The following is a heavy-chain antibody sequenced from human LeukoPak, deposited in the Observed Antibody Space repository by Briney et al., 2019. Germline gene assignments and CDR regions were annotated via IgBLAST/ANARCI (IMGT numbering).Heavy chain of an antibody. J-gene: IGHJ3*02. D-gene: IGHD3-3*01. V-gene: IGHV4-30-2*01. CDR2: IYHSGST. Sequence: SETLSLTCTVSGGSISSGGYYWSWIRQPPGKGLEWIGYIYHSGSTYYNPSLKSRVTISVDTSKNQFSLKLSSVTAADTAVYYCASRFSDTDAFDIWGQGTMVTVSS. CDR3: ASRFSDTDAFDI. CDR1: GGSISSGGYY.